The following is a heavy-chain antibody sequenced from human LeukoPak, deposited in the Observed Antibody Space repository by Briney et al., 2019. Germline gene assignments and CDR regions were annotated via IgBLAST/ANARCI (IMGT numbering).Heavy chain of an antibody. D-gene: IGHD5-24*01. J-gene: IGHJ4*02. CDR3: VRGGDGDRRDFDF. V-gene: IGHV1-2*02. CDR2: INPNSGDP. CDR1: GYTFTAYY. Sequence: ASVKVSCKASGYTFTAYYLHWVRQATGQGLEWMGWINPNSGDPNYAQNFQGRVTMTRDTSGSTVYMELNRLRSDDTAVYYCVRGGDGDRRDFDFWGQGTLVTVSS.